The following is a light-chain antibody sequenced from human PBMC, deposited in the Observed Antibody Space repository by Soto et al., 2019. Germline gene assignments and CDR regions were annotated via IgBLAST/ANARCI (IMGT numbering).Light chain of an antibody. Sequence: AIQLTQSPSSLPASVGDRIIITCRASQYIRSAVSWYQQRPGKAPKYLIYEASILQNGVPSRFSGSGSGTDFTLTISSLQPEDFATYYCQQFNIYPLTFGGGTKVDIK. V-gene: IGKV1-13*02. CDR2: EAS. CDR3: QQFNIYPLT. J-gene: IGKJ4*01. CDR1: QYIRSA.